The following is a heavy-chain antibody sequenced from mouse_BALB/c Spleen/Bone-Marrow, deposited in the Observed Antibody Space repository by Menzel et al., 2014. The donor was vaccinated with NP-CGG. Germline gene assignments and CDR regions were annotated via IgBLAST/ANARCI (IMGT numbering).Heavy chain of an antibody. CDR3: AKNYYYGYVAY. V-gene: IGHV4-1*02. D-gene: IGHD1-2*01. CDR2: INPDSSTI. CDR1: GFDFSRFW. J-gene: IGHJ3*01. Sequence: EVQGVESGGGLVQPGGSLNLSCAASGFDFSRFWMTWVRQAPGKGLEWIGEINPDSSTINYTPSLKDKSIISRDNAKNTLYLQMSKVRSEDTALYYCAKNYYYGYVAYWGQGTLVTVSA.